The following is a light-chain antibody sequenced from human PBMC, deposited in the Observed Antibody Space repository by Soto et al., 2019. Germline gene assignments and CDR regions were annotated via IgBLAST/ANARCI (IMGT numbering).Light chain of an antibody. CDR2: GNS. CDR3: QSYDSSLSGWV. Sequence: QSVLTQPPSVSGAPGQRVXIXCXXXXXNXGAGYDVHWYQQLPGTAPKLLIYGNSNRPSGVPDRFSGSKSGTSASLAITGLQAEDEADYYCQSYDSSLSGWVFGGGTKLTVL. V-gene: IGLV1-40*01. CDR1: XXNXGAGYD. J-gene: IGLJ3*02.